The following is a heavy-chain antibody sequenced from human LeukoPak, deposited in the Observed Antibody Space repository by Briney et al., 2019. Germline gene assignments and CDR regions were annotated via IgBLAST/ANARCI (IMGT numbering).Heavy chain of an antibody. V-gene: IGHV3-48*04. Sequence: GGPLRLSCAASAFTFSSYSMNWVRQAPGKGLEWVSYISCSGSTIHYADSVKGRFTISRDNAKNSLYLQMNSLRAEDMAVYYCARTYCSGGRCYPGWFDPWGQGTLVTVSS. CDR3: ARTYCSGGRCYPGWFDP. CDR2: ISCSGSTI. D-gene: IGHD2-15*01. CDR1: AFTFSSYS. J-gene: IGHJ5*02.